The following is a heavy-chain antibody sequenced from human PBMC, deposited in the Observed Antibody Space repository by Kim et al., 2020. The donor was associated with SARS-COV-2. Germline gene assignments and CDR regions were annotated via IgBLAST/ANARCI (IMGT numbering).Heavy chain of an antibody. Sequence: SVKVSCKPSTGAFNSYAVSWLRQAPGQGLEWMGRINPTLAISNSAQKFQGRVTFTADRSTSTVYMELSTLRFEDTAVYYCAREARFGELFFDYWGQGTL. CDR1: TGAFNSYA. J-gene: IGHJ4*02. CDR3: AREARFGELFFDY. CDR2: INPTLAIS. D-gene: IGHD3-10*01. V-gene: IGHV1-69*04.